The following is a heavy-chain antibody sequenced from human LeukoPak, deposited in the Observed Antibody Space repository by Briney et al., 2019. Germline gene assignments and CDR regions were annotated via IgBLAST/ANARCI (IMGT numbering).Heavy chain of an antibody. CDR1: GFTFSNYA. Sequence: PGGSLRLSCAASGFTFSNYAMSWVRQAPGRGLEWVSAISGSGDSTYYADSVRGRFTISRDNAKNSLYLRMSGLRVEDTAVYYCARGEGYYASGSYYIDYWGQGTLVTVSS. CDR2: ISGSGDST. J-gene: IGHJ4*02. CDR3: ARGEGYYASGSYYIDY. V-gene: IGHV3-23*01. D-gene: IGHD3-10*01.